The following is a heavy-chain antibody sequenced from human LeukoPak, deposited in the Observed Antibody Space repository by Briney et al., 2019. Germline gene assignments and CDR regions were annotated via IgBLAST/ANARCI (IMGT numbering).Heavy chain of an antibody. J-gene: IGHJ4*02. V-gene: IGHV4-39*07. CDR2: INHSGST. CDR1: GGSISSSSYY. CDR3: ARFGGLVELDFDY. Sequence: SETLSLTCTVSGGSISSSSYYWGWIRQPPGKGLEWIGEINHSGSTNYNPSLKSRVTISVDTSKNQFSLKLSSVTAADTAVYYCARFGGLVELDFDYWGQGTLVTVSS. D-gene: IGHD1-7*01.